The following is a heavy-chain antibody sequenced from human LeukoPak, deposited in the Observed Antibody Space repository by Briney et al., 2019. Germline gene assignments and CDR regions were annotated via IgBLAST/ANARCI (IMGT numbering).Heavy chain of an antibody. J-gene: IGHJ4*02. CDR2: FSLSGT. CDR1: GFTFATYP. CDR3: ARDWPRDGHHEIFEY. D-gene: IGHD5-24*01. V-gene: IGHV3-23*01. Sequence: GGSLRLSCAASGFTFATYPMTWFRQAPGRGLEWVSSFSLSGTYYADSVKGRFTISRDNSKSTLYLQMNSLRAEDTAVYYCARDWPRDGHHEIFEYWGQGTLVTVSS.